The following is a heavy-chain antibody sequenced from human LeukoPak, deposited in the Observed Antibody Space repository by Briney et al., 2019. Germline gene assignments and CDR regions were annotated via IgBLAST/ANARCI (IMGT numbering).Heavy chain of an antibody. CDR1: GGSISSGSYY. CDR2: IYTSGST. V-gene: IGHV4-61*02. J-gene: IGHJ4*02. CDR3: ARENWKAAIDY. Sequence: PSETLSLTCTVSGGSISSGSYYWSWIRQPAGKGLEWIGRIYTSGSTNYNPSLKSRVTISVDTSKNQFSLKLSSVTAADTAVYYCARENWKAAIDYWGQGTLVTVSS. D-gene: IGHD1-1*01.